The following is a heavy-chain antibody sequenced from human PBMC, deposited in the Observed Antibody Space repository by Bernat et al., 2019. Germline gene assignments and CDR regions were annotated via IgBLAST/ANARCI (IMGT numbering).Heavy chain of an antibody. Sequence: QVQLVESGGGVVQPGRSLRLSCAASGFTFSSYGMHWVRQAPGKGLEGVAGISYDGSNKYYEDAVQVRFTISRDNSKNTLNLQMNSLRAEDTAVYYCAKDPSKVAAAGDYYYYYGMDVWGQGTTVTVSS. J-gene: IGHJ6*02. CDR2: ISYDGSNK. CDR3: AKDPSKVAAAGDYYYYYGMDV. V-gene: IGHV3-30*18. CDR1: GFTFSSYG. D-gene: IGHD6-19*01.